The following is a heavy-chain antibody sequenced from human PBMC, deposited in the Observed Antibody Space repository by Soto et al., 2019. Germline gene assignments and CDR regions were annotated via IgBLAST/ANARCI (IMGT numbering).Heavy chain of an antibody. CDR1: GGSISTSNYY. Sequence: QLQLQESGPGLVKPSETLSLTCTVSGGSISTSNYYWGWVRQPPGKGLDWIGNIYYSGTTYYNPSLTSRVTISVDTSKNQFSLKLNSVTAADTAGYYCATFVVPSSRHTDCDFWGQGTLVTVSS. J-gene: IGHJ4*02. V-gene: IGHV4-39*01. D-gene: IGHD2-15*01. CDR2: IYYSGTT. CDR3: ATFVVPSSRHTDCDF.